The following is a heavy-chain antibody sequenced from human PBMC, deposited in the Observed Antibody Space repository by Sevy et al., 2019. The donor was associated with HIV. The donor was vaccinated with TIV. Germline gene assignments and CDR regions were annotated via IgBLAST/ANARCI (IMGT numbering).Heavy chain of an antibody. CDR2: IWNDRSNK. CDR1: GFTFSSYG. J-gene: IGHJ3*02. V-gene: IGHV3-33*01. CDR3: ASLPNKYYDRSGYSGNDAFDI. Sequence: GGSLRLSCAASGFTFSSYGMHWVRQAPGKGLEWVAVIWNDRSNKHYADSVKGRFTISRDNSKNTRYLQMYSLRAEDTAVYYCASLPNKYYDRSGYSGNDAFDIWGQGTMVTVSS. D-gene: IGHD3-22*01.